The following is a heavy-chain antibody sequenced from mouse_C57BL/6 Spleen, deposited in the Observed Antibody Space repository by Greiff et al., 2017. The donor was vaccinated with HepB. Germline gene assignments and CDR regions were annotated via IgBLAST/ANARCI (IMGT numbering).Heavy chain of an antibody. Sequence: EVQLVESGGGLVKPGGSLKLSCAASGFTFSSYAMSWVRQTPEKRLEWVATISDGGSYTNYPDNVKGRFTISRDNAKNHLYLQMSHLKSEDTAMYYCARRGLRRGYAMDYWGQGTSVTVSS. CDR3: ARRGLRRGYAMDY. J-gene: IGHJ4*01. V-gene: IGHV5-4*01. CDR2: ISDGGSYT. CDR1: GFTFSSYA. D-gene: IGHD2-4*01.